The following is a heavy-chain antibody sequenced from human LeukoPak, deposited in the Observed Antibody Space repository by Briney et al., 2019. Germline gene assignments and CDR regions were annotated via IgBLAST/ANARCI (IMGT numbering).Heavy chain of an antibody. CDR1: DGSFSGYS. V-gene: IGHV4-34*01. CDR3: ALGLFGDDY. CDR2: ISHSGST. J-gene: IGHJ4*02. D-gene: IGHD3-10*01. Sequence: SETLSLTCAVYDGSFSGYSWSWIRQPPGKGLEWIGEISHSGSTNYNPSLKSRVTISVDTSKSQFSLKLNSVTAADAAVYYCALGLFGDDYWGQGTLVTVSS.